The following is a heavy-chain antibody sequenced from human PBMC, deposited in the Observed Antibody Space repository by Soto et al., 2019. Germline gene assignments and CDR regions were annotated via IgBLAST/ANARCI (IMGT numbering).Heavy chain of an antibody. J-gene: IGHJ4*02. D-gene: IGHD3-3*01. CDR2: IYYSGST. Sequence: SETLSLTCTVSGGSISSYYWSWIRQPPGKGLEWIGYIYYSGSTNYNPSLKSRVTISVDTSKNQFSLKLSSVTAADTAVYYCAKTIFGVVYSYFDYWGQGNLVTVSS. V-gene: IGHV4-59*08. CDR1: GGSISSYY. CDR3: AKTIFGVVYSYFDY.